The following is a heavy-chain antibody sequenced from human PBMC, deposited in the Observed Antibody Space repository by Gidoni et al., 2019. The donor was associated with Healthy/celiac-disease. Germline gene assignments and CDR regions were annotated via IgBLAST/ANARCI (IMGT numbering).Heavy chain of an antibody. D-gene: IGHD2-15*01. V-gene: IGHV3-30*02. CDR3: AKGYCSGGSCYSYYYYYGMDV. CDR2: IRYDGSNK. CDR1: GFTFSSYG. Sequence: QVQLVESGGGVVQPGRSLRLSCAASGFTFSSYGMHWVRQAPGKGLEGVAFIRYDGSNKYYADSVKGRFTISRDNSKNTLYLQMNSLRAEDTAVYYCAKGYCSGGSCYSYYYYYGMDVWGQGTTVTVSS. J-gene: IGHJ6*02.